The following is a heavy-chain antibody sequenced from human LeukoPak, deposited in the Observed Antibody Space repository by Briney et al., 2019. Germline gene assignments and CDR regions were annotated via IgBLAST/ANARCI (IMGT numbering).Heavy chain of an antibody. V-gene: IGHV3-30-3*01. D-gene: IGHD3-10*01. Sequence: GRSLRLSCAASGFTFSSYAMHWVRQAPGKGLEWVAVISYDGSNKYYADSVKGRFTISRDNSKNTLYLQMNSLRAEDTAVYYCARDGPLFGSLDYWGQGTLITVSS. CDR2: ISYDGSNK. CDR1: GFTFSSYA. J-gene: IGHJ4*02. CDR3: ARDGPLFGSLDY.